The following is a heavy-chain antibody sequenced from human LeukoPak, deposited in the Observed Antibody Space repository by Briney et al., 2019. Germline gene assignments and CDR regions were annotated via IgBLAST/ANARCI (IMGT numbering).Heavy chain of an antibody. D-gene: IGHD6-19*01. CDR3: ARSVSGACDY. V-gene: IGHV4-4*07. J-gene: IGHJ4*02. CDR2: IYTSGST. CDR1: GGSISSNY. Sequence: PSETLSLTCTVSGGSISSNYWSWIRQPAGKGLEWIGRIYTSGSTNYNPSLKSRVTISVDKSKNQFSLKLSPVTAAESAVYYCARSVSGACDYWGQGTLVTVSS.